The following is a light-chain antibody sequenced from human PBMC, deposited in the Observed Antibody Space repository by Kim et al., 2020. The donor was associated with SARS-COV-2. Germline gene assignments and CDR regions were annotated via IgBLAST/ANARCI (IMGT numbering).Light chain of an antibody. CDR3: QQAKSFPWT. CDR2: STS. J-gene: IGKJ1*01. CDR1: HAVSRW. Sequence: ASVGDTVTITCRASHAVSRWLAGYHQRTGNAPKLLIYSTSSLQTGVPSRFTGSGSGTDFTLTINSLQPEDFATYYCQQAKSFPWTFGQGTKVDIK. V-gene: IGKV1-12*01.